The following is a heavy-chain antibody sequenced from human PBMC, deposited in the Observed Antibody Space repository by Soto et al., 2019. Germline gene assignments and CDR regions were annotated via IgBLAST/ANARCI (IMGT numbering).Heavy chain of an antibody. J-gene: IGHJ4*02. CDR3: ARGDTAMPFDY. CDR1: GFTFSSYW. V-gene: IGHV3-74*01. Sequence: PGGSLRLSCAASGFTFSSYWMHWVRQAPGKGLVWVSRINSDGSSTSYADSVKGRFTISRDNAKNTLYLQMNSLRAEDTAVYYCARGDTAMPFDYWGQGTLVTVSS. D-gene: IGHD5-18*01. CDR2: INSDGSST.